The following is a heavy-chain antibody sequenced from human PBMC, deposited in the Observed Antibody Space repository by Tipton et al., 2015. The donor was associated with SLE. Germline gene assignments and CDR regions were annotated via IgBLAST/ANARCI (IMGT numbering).Heavy chain of an antibody. J-gene: IGHJ3*02. V-gene: IGHV4-31*01. CDR2: IHSRGST. D-gene: IGHD6-25*01. Sequence: TLSLTCTVSGVSVSSGGYYWNWLCQHPGKGLERIGCIHSRGSTYYTPSLKSLVTISVYTSKNQLSLKLTSVTAADTAVYYCAREVSNISDSDAFDKWGQGTMITVSS. CDR1: GVSVSSGGYY. CDR3: AREVSNISDSDAFDK.